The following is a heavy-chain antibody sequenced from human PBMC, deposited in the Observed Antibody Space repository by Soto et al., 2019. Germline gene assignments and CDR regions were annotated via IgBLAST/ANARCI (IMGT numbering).Heavy chain of an antibody. V-gene: IGHV3-15*01. CDR3: TRGPVGSTRPLDY. CDR2: IKSKSEGETI. CDR1: RFTFSNAW. Sequence: EVQLVESGGGLVEPGGSLRLSCAASRFTFSNAWMSWVRQAPGKGLEWVGRIKSKSEGETIDYAAPVKGRFIISRDDSKNTLYLQMNSLKSEDTGVYYCTRGPVGSTRPLDYWGQGTLVTVSS. D-gene: IGHD2-2*01. J-gene: IGHJ4*02.